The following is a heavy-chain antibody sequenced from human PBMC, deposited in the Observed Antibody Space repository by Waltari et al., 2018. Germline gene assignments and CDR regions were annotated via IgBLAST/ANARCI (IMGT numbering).Heavy chain of an antibody. V-gene: IGHV3-7*01. CDR2: IKQDGSEK. CDR1: GFTFGSYW. CDR3: ARDATTVTTDY. D-gene: IGHD4-17*01. J-gene: IGHJ4*02. Sequence: EVRLVESGGGLVQPGGSLRLSCAASGFTFGSYWRRWVRQAPGKGLEWVANIKQDGSEKYYVDSVKGRFTISRDNAKNSLYLQMNSLRAEDTAVYYCARDATTVTTDYWGQGTLVTVSS.